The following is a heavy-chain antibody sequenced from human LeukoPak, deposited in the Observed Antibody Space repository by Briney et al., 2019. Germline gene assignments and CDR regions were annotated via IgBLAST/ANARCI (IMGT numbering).Heavy chain of an antibody. Sequence: PSETLSLTCTVSGGSINTYHWSWLRQPAVKGLEWIGHIYSSGDTNYNPSLKSRVTMSVDKSRNEVSLQLTSVTAADTAVYYCARDLRYCSGSTCYSGLDSWGQGTLVTVSS. CDR3: ARDLRYCSGSTCYSGLDS. J-gene: IGHJ4*02. CDR2: IYSSGDT. V-gene: IGHV4-4*07. CDR1: GGSINTYH. D-gene: IGHD2-15*01.